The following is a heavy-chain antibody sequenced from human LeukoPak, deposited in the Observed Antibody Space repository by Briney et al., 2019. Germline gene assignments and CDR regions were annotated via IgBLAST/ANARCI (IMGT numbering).Heavy chain of an antibody. CDR1: GFTFSSYA. V-gene: IGHV3-30*04. J-gene: IGHJ3*02. D-gene: IGHD6-6*01. Sequence: GGSLRLSCAASGFTFSSYAMHWVRQAPGKGLEWVAVISYDGSNKYYADSVKGRFTISRDNAKNSLYLQMNSLRAEDMALYYCAKGLGAARGTNAFDIWGQGTMVTVSS. CDR2: ISYDGSNK. CDR3: AKGLGAARGTNAFDI.